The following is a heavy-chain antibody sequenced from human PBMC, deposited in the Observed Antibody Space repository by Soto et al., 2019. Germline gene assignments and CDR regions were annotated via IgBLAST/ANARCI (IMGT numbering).Heavy chain of an antibody. CDR3: ARGNHMWLPLWYFDL. D-gene: IGHD5-12*01. Sequence: QVQLVQSGAEVKKPGSSVTVSCKASGGTFSSYTISWVRQAPGQGLEWMGGIIPIFGTANYAQKFQGRVTITADESTSTACMELSSLRSEDTAVYYCARGNHMWLPLWYFDLSGRGTLVTVSS. CDR1: GGTFSSYT. CDR2: IIPIFGTA. J-gene: IGHJ2*01. V-gene: IGHV1-69*12.